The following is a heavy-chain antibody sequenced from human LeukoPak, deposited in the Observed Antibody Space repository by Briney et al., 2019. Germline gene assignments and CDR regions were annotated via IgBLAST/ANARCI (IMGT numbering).Heavy chain of an antibody. CDR2: ISYDGSNK. Sequence: PRRSLRLSCAASGFTFSSYAMHWVRQAPGKGLEWVAVISYDGSNKYYADSVKGRFTISRDNSKNTLYLQMNSLRAEDTAVYYCARDHSSWSDFDYWGQGTLVTVSS. CDR1: GFTFSSYA. J-gene: IGHJ4*02. CDR3: ARDHSSWSDFDY. D-gene: IGHD6-13*01. V-gene: IGHV3-30*01.